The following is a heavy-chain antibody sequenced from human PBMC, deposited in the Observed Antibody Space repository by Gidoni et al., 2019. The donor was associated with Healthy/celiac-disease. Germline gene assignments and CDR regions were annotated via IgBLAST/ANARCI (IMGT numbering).Heavy chain of an antibody. Sequence: EVQLVESGGGLVQTGRSLRLSCAASGFTFDDYAMHWVRQAPGKGLEWVSGISWNSGSIGYADSVKGRFTISRDNAKNSLYLQMNSLRAEDTALYYCAKGGYYDSSGYFEWDYWGQGTLVTVSS. CDR2: ISWNSGSI. V-gene: IGHV3-9*01. CDR3: AKGGYYDSSGYFEWDY. CDR1: GFTFDDYA. J-gene: IGHJ4*02. D-gene: IGHD3-22*01.